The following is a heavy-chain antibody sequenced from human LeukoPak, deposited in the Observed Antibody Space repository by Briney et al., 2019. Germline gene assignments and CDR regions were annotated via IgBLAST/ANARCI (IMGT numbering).Heavy chain of an antibody. D-gene: IGHD5-12*01. J-gene: IGHJ5*02. CDR3: ARVVIVATITGFDP. V-gene: IGHV1-18*01. CDR2: ISAYNGNT. CDR1: GYTFTSYD. Sequence: ASVKVSCKASGYTFTSYDINWVRQAPGQGLEWMGWISAYNGNTNYAQKLQGRVTMTTDTSTSTAYMELRSLRSDDTAVYYCARVVIVATITGFDPWGQGTLVTVSS.